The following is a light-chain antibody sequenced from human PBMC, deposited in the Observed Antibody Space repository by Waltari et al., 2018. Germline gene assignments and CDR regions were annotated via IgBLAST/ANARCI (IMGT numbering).Light chain of an antibody. Sequence: DIVLTHSPGPLSFSPGETATPPCRASQSVSSISFTWYQQRPGQAPRLLIYGTSSRATDIPDRFSGSGSGTDFTLTISRLEPEDFAVYFCQHYDGSAVTFGGGTKVEIK. CDR3: QHYDGSAVT. V-gene: IGKV3-20*01. CDR1: QSVSSIS. J-gene: IGKJ4*01. CDR2: GTS.